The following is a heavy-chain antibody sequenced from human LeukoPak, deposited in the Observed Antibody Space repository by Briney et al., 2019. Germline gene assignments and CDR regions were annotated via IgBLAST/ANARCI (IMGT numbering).Heavy chain of an antibody. D-gene: IGHD7-27*01. CDR2: ISGSGSDT. CDR1: GFTFSRNA. V-gene: IGHV3-23*01. J-gene: IGHJ4*02. CDR3: AKDSWGSRGYFDY. Sequence: AGGSLRLSCAASGFTFSRNAMIWVRQAPGKGLEWISAISGSGSDTYYADSVKGRFTIFRDNSKNTVYLRMNSLRAEDTAVYYCAKDSWGSRGYFDYWGQGTLVTVSS.